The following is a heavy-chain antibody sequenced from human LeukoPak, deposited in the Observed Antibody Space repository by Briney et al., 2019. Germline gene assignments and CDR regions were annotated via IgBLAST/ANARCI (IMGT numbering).Heavy chain of an antibody. CDR2: ISSSSSTI. CDR3: AKRIAAAGKYYFDY. CDR1: GFTFSSYS. D-gene: IGHD6-13*01. Sequence: GGSLRLSCAASGFTFSSYSMNWVRQAPGKGLEWVSYISSSSSTIYYADSVKGRFTISRDNAKNSLYLQMNSLRVEDTAVYYSAKRIAAAGKYYFDYWGQGTLVTVSS. J-gene: IGHJ4*02. V-gene: IGHV3-48*01.